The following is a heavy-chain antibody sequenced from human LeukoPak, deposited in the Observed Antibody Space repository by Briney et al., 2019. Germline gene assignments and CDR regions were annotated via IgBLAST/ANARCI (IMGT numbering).Heavy chain of an antibody. J-gene: IGHJ4*02. V-gene: IGHV3-23*01. CDR1: GYTFTSYA. CDR3: AKDGGSSGKIDY. Sequence: SCKASGYTFTSYAMSWVRQAPGKGLEWVSTISGSGGSTYYADSVKGRFTISRDNSKNTLYLQMNSLRAEDTAVYYCAKDGGSSGKIDYWGQGTLVTVSS. D-gene: IGHD6-13*01. CDR2: ISGSGGST.